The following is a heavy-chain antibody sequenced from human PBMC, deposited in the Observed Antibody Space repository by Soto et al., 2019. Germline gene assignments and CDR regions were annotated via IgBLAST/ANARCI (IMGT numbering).Heavy chain of an antibody. J-gene: IGHJ4*02. Sequence: GGSLRLSCVASGFTFSSYAMHWVRQAPGKGLEWVAVISYDGSNKYYADSVKGRFTISRDNSKNTLYLQMNSLRAEDTAVYYCAREPSPYDYVWSFDYWGQGTLVTVSS. CDR1: GFTFSSYA. V-gene: IGHV3-30-3*01. CDR2: ISYDGSNK. CDR3: AREPSPYDYVWSFDY. D-gene: IGHD3-16*01.